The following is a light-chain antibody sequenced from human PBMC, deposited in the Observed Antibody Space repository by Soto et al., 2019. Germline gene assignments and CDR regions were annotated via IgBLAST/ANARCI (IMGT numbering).Light chain of an antibody. CDR2: EDN. CDR3: QSYDITYGV. V-gene: IGLV6-57*04. CDR1: SGSIASNF. Sequence: NFMLTQPHSVSGSPGETVTISCTRSSGSIASNFVQWYQQRPGSAPRNVMYEDNYRPSGVPDRFSGSIDSSSNSSSLTISGLRTEDEADYYCQSYDITYGVFGVGTQLTVL. J-gene: IGLJ7*01.